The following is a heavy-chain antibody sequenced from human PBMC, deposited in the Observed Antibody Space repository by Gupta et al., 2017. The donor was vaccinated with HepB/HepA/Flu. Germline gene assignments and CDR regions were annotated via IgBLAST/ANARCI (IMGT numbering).Heavy chain of an antibody. CDR1: GYTFSTYF. CDR2: INPSGGST. J-gene: IGHJ4*02. D-gene: IGHD5-12*01. Sequence: QVQLVQSGTEVMKPGASVKVSCKASGYTFSTYFMNWVRQPPGRGLEWVAMINPSGGSTRYAQKFKGRVTGTRDTSTDTVYMELSSLTSDDTAVYYCARTTLRGYSYGSFGYWGQGTLVTVSS. CDR3: ARTTLRGYSYGSFGY. V-gene: IGHV1-46*01.